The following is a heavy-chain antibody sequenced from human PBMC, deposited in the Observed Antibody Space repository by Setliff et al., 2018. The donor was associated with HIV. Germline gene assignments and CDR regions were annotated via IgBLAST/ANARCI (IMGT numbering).Heavy chain of an antibody. D-gene: IGHD1-26*01. CDR2: TYYSGST. CDR1: GGSISSHY. J-gene: IGHJ3*01. V-gene: IGHV4-59*11. CDR3: ARDHNSGTLHAFDL. Sequence: SETLSLTCTVSGGSISSHYWSWIRQPPGKGLEWIGYTYYSGSTNYNPSLKSRVTISVDTSKKHFSLDLYSVTAADTAVYYCARDHNSGTLHAFDLWGQGTKVTVSS.